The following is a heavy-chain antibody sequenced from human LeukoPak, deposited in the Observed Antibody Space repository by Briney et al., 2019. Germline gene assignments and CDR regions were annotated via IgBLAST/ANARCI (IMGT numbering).Heavy chain of an antibody. Sequence: SETLSLTCTVSGASVRSDLWNWIRQPPGKGLEWIAYMHGSGSPNYNPSLACRLHLSVDATENRLSLKLTSVTAADTAVYFCARDLSVNAFDIWGQGTLVTVSS. CDR1: GASVRSDL. D-gene: IGHD2/OR15-2a*01. CDR2: MHGSGSP. V-gene: IGHV4-59*02. J-gene: IGHJ3*02. CDR3: ARDLSVNAFDI.